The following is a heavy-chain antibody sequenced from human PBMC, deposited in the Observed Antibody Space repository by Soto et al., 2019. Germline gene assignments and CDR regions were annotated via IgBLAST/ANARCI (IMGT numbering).Heavy chain of an antibody. CDR2: IYYSGST. Sequence: QVQLQESGPGLVKPSETLSLTCTVSGGSISSYYWSWIRQPPGKGLEWIGYIYYSGSTNYNPSLKSRVTKSVDTSKNQFSRKLSSVTAADTAVYYCARGDPLLWFGEKVYYGMDCWGQVTTVTVSS. CDR1: GGSISSYY. CDR3: ARGDPLLWFGEKVYYGMDC. V-gene: IGHV4-59*01. D-gene: IGHD3-10*01. J-gene: IGHJ6*02.